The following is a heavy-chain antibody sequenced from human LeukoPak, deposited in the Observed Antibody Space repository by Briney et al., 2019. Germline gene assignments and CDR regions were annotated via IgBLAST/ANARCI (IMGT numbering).Heavy chain of an antibody. CDR3: ARERLYSSHVPFDY. CDR1: GGLISSSSYY. D-gene: IGHD6-13*01. Sequence: PSETLSLTCTVSGGLISSSSYYWGWIRQPPGKGLEWIGSIYYTGSTYYNPSLKSRVTISVDTSKKQFSLKLSSVTAADTAVYYCARERLYSSHVPFDYWGQGTLVTVSS. J-gene: IGHJ4*02. CDR2: IYYTGST. V-gene: IGHV4-39*07.